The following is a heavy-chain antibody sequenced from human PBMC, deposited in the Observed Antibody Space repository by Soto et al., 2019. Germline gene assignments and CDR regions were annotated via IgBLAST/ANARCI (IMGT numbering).Heavy chain of an antibody. D-gene: IGHD6-6*01. CDR3: ARLTGSSSGYYYYYLDV. V-gene: IGHV3-21*01. Sequence: PGGSLRLSCAASGFTFSSYSMNWVRQAPGKGLEWVSSISSSSSYIYYADSVKGRFTISRDNAKNSLYLPMNSLRAEDTAVYYCARLTGSSSGYYYYYLDVWGKGTTVTVSS. CDR1: GFTFSSYS. CDR2: ISSSSSYI. J-gene: IGHJ6*03.